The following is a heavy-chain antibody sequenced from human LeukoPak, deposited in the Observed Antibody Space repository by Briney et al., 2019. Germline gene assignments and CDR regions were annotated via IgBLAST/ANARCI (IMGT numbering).Heavy chain of an antibody. CDR1: GYSISSGYY. CDR3: ASVDTGDLARFDY. CDR2: IYHSGST. J-gene: IGHJ4*02. V-gene: IGHV4-38-2*01. Sequence: SETLSLTCAVSGYSISSGYYWGWIRQPPGKGLEWIGSIYHSGSTYYNPSLKSRVTISVDTSKNQFSLKLSSVTAADTAVYYCASVDTGDLARFDYWGQGTLVTVSS. D-gene: IGHD5-18*01.